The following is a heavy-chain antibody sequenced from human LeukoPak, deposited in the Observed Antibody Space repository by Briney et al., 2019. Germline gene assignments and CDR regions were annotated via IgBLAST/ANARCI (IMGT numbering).Heavy chain of an antibody. J-gene: IGHJ4*02. CDR1: GYTFTGYY. V-gene: IGHV1-2*02. Sequence: ASVKVSCKASGYTFTGYYMHWVRQAPGQGLEWMGWINPNSGGTNYAQKVQGRVTMTRDTSISTAYMELSRLRSDDTAVYYCARAPRAGIVGALGTGVYFDYWGQGTLVTVSS. CDR3: ARAPRAGIVGALGTGVYFDY. CDR2: INPNSGGT. D-gene: IGHD1-26*01.